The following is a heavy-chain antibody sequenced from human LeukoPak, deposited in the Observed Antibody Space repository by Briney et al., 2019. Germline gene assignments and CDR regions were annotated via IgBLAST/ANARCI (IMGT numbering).Heavy chain of an antibody. CDR3: ARATGTTGDFDY. V-gene: IGHV1-46*01. D-gene: IGHD1-1*01. CDR1: GYTFTSYY. Sequence: WASVKVSCKASGYTFTSYYMHWVRQAPGQGLEWMGIINPSGGSTSYAQKFQGRVTMTRDMSTSTVYMELSSLRSEDTAVYYCARATGTTGDFDYWGQGTLVTVSS. CDR2: INPSGGST. J-gene: IGHJ4*02.